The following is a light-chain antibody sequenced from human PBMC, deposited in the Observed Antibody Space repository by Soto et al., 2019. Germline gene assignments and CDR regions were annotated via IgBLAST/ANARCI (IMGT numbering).Light chain of an antibody. V-gene: IGKV3-20*01. J-gene: IGKJ1*01. CDR1: QSVSSSY. CDR3: QQYGSSSDT. Sequence: EIVLTQSPGTLSLSPGERATLSCRASQSVSSSYLAWYQQKPGQAPRLLIYGASSRATGIPDRFSGSGSGTDFTLTISRLEPEDFAVYYCQQYGSSSDTFDQGTKVDIK. CDR2: GAS.